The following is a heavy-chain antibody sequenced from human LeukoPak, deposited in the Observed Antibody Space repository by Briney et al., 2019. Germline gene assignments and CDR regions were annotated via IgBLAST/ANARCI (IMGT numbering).Heavy chain of an antibody. CDR1: GYTFTSYD. Sequence: GASVKVSCKASGYTFTSYDINWVRQATGQGLEWMGWMNPNRGNTGYAQKFQGRVTITRNTSISTAYMELSSLRSEDTAVYYCARSIAAAGTGFDYWGQGTLVTVSS. D-gene: IGHD6-13*01. J-gene: IGHJ4*02. V-gene: IGHV1-8*03. CDR3: ARSIAAAGTGFDY. CDR2: MNPNRGNT.